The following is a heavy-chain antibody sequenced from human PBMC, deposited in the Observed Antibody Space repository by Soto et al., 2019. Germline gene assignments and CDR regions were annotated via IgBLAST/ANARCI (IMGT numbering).Heavy chain of an antibody. J-gene: IGHJ6*02. D-gene: IGHD3-10*01. CDR2: ISYDGSNK. CDR3: AKDLGSGKPYYCYAMDV. V-gene: IGHV3-30*18. CDR1: GFIFSKYG. Sequence: QVQLVESGGGVVQPGTSLRLSCAASGFIFSKYGMHWVRQAPGKGLEWVAVISYDGSNKYYAESVKGRFIISRDKSENTLYLQMNSLRAEDTALYYCAKDLGSGKPYYCYAMDVWGQGTTVTVSS.